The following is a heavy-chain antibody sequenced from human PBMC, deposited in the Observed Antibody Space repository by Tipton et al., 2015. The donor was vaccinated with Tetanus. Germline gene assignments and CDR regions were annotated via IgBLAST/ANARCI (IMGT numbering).Heavy chain of an antibody. Sequence: SLRLSCAASGFIFSNYAMHWVRQAPGKGLEWVALISYDGSNIYYADSVKGRFTISRDDSKETVYLQMSSLRFDDTAIYYCAKKDRFLFSPFGPWGQGTLVTVSS. CDR2: ISYDGSNI. D-gene: IGHD3-3*01. CDR1: GFIFSNYA. CDR3: AKKDRFLFSPFGP. J-gene: IGHJ5*02. V-gene: IGHV3-30*18.